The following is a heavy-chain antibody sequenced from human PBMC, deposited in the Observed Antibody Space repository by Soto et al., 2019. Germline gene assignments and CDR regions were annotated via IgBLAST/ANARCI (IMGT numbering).Heavy chain of an antibody. CDR2: IIPILGIA. V-gene: IGHV1-69*04. CDR3: AGSEGDGGNRGPGWFDP. Sequence: SVKVSCKASGYTFTSYGISCVRQAPGQGLEWMGRIIPILGIANYAQKFQGRVTITADKPTSTAYMELSSLRSEDTAVYYCAGSEGDGGNRGPGWFDPWGQGTLVTVSS. CDR1: GYTFTSYG. D-gene: IGHD2-15*01. J-gene: IGHJ5*02.